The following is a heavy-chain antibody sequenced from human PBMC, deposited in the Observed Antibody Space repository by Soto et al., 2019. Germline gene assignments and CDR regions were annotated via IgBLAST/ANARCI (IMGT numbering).Heavy chain of an antibody. CDR3: ARAGTSYFYGVDV. V-gene: IGHV1-18*04. D-gene: IGHD1-7*01. Sequence: ASVKVSCKASGYTFSSYGISWVRQAPGQGLEWMGWISVHNGNTNYAQKFQGRVTMTTDTSTSTAYVELRSLRSDDTAVYYCARAGTSYFYGVDVWGQGTMVTVSS. CDR2: ISVHNGNT. CDR1: GYTFSSYG. J-gene: IGHJ6*02.